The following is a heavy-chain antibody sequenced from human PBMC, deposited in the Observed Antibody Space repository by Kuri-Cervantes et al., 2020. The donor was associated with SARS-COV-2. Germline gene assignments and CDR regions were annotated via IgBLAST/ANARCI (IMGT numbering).Heavy chain of an antibody. CDR2: ISSSSSTI. V-gene: IGHV3-48*01. J-gene: IGHJ4*02. CDR3: ARVEGISLDY. Sequence: GESLKISCAASGFTFSSYSMNWVRQAPGKGLEWVSYISSSSSTIYYADSMKGRFTISRDNAKNSLYLQMNSLRAEDTAVYYCARVEGISLDYWGQGTLVTVSS. CDR1: GFTFSSYS. D-gene: IGHD3-3*01.